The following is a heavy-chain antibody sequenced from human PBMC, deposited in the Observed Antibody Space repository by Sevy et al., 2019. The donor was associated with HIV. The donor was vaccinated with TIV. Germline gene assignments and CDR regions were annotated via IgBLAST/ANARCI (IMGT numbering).Heavy chain of an antibody. Sequence: GGSLRLSCAASGFAFTNYYAMHWVRQAPGKGLEWVALISFDESDKYYANSVKGRFTISRDNFKNTLYLKMNSLTKEDTAVYYCARPRANYVDNYFFYAMDVWGQGTTVTVSS. V-gene: IGHV3-30-3*01. D-gene: IGHD4-17*01. CDR1: GFAFTNYYA. J-gene: IGHJ6*02. CDR3: ARPRANYVDNYFFYAMDV. CDR2: ISFDESDK.